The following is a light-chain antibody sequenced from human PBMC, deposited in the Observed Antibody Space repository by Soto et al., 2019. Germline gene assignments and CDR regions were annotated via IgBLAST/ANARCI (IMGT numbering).Light chain of an antibody. CDR2: GNS. J-gene: IGLJ2*01. CDR3: QSYDSSLSAVV. V-gene: IGLV1-40*01. CDR1: SSNIGAGYD. Sequence: QSVLTQPPSVSGAPGQRVTISCTGSSSNIGAGYDVHWYQQLPGTAPKLLIYGNSNRPSGVPDRFSGSKSGTSASLAITGLQAEEEADYYCQSYDSSLSAVVFGGATKLTVL.